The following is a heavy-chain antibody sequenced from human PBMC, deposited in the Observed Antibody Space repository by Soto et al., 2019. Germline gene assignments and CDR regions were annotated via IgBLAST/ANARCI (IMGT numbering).Heavy chain of an antibody. CDR2: IDPSDSYT. Sequence: PGESLKISCKGSGYSFTSYWISWVRQMPGKGLEWMGRIDPSDSYTNYSPSFQGHVTISADKSISTAYLQWSSLKTSDTAMYYCVRRSSSGWYFQHWGQGTLVTVSS. D-gene: IGHD6-19*01. V-gene: IGHV5-10-1*01. J-gene: IGHJ1*01. CDR1: GYSFTSYW. CDR3: VRRSSSGWYFQH.